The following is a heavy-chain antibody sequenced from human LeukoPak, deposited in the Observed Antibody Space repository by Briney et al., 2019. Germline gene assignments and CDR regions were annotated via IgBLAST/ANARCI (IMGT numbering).Heavy chain of an antibody. CDR1: GFTLRTYA. D-gene: IGHD5-24*01. CDR2: IRQDGSEK. J-gene: IGHJ4*02. Sequence: GGSLRLSCVASGFTLRTYAMHWVRQAPGKGLEWVANIRQDGSEKYYVDSVKGRYTISRDNAHNSLYLQMNSLRAEDTAVYYCARDKGDDEGSKFDFWGQGTLVTVSS. V-gene: IGHV3-7*03. CDR3: ARDKGDDEGSKFDF.